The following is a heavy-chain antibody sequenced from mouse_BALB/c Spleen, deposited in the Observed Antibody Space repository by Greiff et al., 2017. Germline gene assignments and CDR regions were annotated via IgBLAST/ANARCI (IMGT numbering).Heavy chain of an antibody. J-gene: IGHJ2*01. Sequence: QVQLQQPGAELVKPGASVKLSCKASGYTFTSYWMHWVKQRPGQGLEWIGEINPSNGRSNYNEKFKSKATLTVDKSSSTAYMQLSSLTSEDSAVYYCARLTNFDYWGQGTTLTVSS. CDR1: GYTFTSYW. D-gene: IGHD1-1*01. CDR3: ARLTNFDY. CDR2: INPSNGRS. V-gene: IGHV1S81*02.